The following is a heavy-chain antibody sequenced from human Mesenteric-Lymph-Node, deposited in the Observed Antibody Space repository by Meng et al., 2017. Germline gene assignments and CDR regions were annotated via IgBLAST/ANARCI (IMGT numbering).Heavy chain of an antibody. V-gene: IGHV1-2*02. CDR3: ARDVGDILTGYYTY. J-gene: IGHJ4*02. CDR1: GYTFTGYY. D-gene: IGHD3-9*01. Sequence: ASVKVSCKASGYTFTGYYMHWVRQAPGQGLEWMGWINPNSGGTNYAQKFQGRVTMTRDTSISTAYMELSRLRSDDTAVYYCARDVGDILTGYYTYWGQGKLVNVAS. CDR2: INPNSGGT.